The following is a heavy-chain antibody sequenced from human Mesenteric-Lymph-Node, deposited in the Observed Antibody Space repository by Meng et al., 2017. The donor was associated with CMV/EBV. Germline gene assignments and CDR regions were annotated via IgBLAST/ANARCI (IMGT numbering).Heavy chain of an antibody. J-gene: IGHJ6*02. CDR1: GGSISSSSYY. CDR2: IYYSGST. V-gene: IGHV4-39*07. D-gene: IGHD6-13*01. CDR3: ARGGGYSSSPGPRYYYGMDV. Sequence: SETLSLTCTVPGGSISSSSYYWGWIRQPPGKGLEWIGSIYYSGSTYYNPSLRSRVSISVDTSKNQFSLKLSSVTAADTAVYYCARGGGYSSSPGPRYYYGMDVWGQGTTVTVSS.